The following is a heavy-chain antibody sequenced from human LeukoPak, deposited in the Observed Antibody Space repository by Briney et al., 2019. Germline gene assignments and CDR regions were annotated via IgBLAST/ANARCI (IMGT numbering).Heavy chain of an antibody. Sequence: RPSETLSLTCAVYGGSFSGYYWSWIRQPPGKGLEWIGEINHSGSTNYNPSLKSRVTISVDTSKNQFSLKLSSVTAADTAVYYCASQVGTPLDYWGQGTLVTVSS. CDR1: GGSFSGYY. D-gene: IGHD1-26*01. J-gene: IGHJ4*02. V-gene: IGHV4-34*01. CDR3: ASQVGTPLDY. CDR2: INHSGST.